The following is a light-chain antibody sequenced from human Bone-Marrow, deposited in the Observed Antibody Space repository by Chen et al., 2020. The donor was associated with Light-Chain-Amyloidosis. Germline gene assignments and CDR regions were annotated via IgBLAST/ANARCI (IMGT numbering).Light chain of an antibody. V-gene: IGKV3-20*01. CDR3: QQYGTSPLT. J-gene: IGKJ4*01. CDR1: QTISINY. Sequence: EIVLTQSPGTLPLSPGEGANLSSRASQTISINYLTWYQQKFEQAPRLLIYGSSSRATGIPDRFTGSGSGTDFTLTINRLEPEDFAMYYCQQYGTSPLTFGGGTKVAI. CDR2: GSS.